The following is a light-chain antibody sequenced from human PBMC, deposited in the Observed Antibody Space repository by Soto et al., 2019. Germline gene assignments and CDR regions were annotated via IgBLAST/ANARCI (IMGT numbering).Light chain of an antibody. V-gene: IGLV2-23*01. Sequence: QAVVTQPASVSGSPGQSITISCTGTSSDVGSYNLVSWYQQHPGKAPKLMIYEGSKRPSGVSNRVSGSKSGNTASLTISGLQAEDEADYYCCSYAGSSTVVFGGGTKLTV. CDR3: CSYAGSSTVV. CDR2: EGS. CDR1: SSDVGSYNL. J-gene: IGLJ2*01.